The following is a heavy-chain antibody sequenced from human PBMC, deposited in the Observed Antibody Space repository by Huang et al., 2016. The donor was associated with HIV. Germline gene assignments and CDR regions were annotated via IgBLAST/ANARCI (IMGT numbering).Heavy chain of an antibody. V-gene: IGHV3-53*01. Sequence: EVQLVESGGGLIQPGGSLRLSCAASGFTVSTNYMTWVRQAPGKGVEWVSIIYDDGSTFYTDSVRGRFTISRDNSNNTLYLQMNSLRPEDTAVYYCARRWDWAAFDIWGQGTMVTV. CDR1: GFTVSTNY. CDR3: ARRWDWAAFDI. CDR2: IYDDGST. J-gene: IGHJ3*02. D-gene: IGHD1-26*01.